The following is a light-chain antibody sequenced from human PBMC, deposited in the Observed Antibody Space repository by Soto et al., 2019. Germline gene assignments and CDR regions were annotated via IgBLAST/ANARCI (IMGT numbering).Light chain of an antibody. CDR1: SSDVGGYNY. V-gene: IGLV2-14*01. Sequence: QSVLTQPASVSGSPGQSITISCTGTSSDVGGYNYVSWYQQHPGKAPKVMIYEVSNRPPGVSNRFSGSKSGNTASLTISGLQAEDEADYYCSSYTTSITFVVFGGGTKLTDL. CDR3: SSYTTSITFVV. CDR2: EVS. J-gene: IGLJ2*01.